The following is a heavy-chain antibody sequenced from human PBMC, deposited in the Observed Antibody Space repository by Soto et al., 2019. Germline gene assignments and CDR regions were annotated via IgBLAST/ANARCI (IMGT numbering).Heavy chain of an antibody. CDR1: GFTFSSYW. D-gene: IGHD3-16*01. J-gene: IGHJ3*02. Sequence: EVQLVESGGGLVQPGGSLRLSCAASGFTFSSYWMHWVRQAPGKGLVWVARIRSDGSSKSYADSVKGRFTISRDNAKNTLYLQINSLRAEDTDVYYCARDKGEGQPSIWGQGTMVTVSS. V-gene: IGHV3-74*01. CDR2: IRSDGSSK. CDR3: ARDKGEGQPSI.